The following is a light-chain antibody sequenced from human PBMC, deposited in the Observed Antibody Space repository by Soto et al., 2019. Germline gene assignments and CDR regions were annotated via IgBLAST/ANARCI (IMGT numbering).Light chain of an antibody. Sequence: DIQMTQSPSSLSASVGDRVTITFRASQSISSYLNWYQQKPGKAPKLLIFAASSLQSGVPSRFSGGRSGPDFTLTISSLQPEDFATYYCQQSYSSPPTFGQGTKVDIK. V-gene: IGKV1-39*01. CDR1: QSISSY. CDR3: QQSYSSPPT. CDR2: AAS. J-gene: IGKJ1*01.